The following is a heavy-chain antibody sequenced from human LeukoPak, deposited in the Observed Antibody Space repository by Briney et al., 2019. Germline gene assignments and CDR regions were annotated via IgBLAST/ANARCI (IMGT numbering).Heavy chain of an antibody. D-gene: IGHD3-10*01. J-gene: IGHJ4*02. CDR2: IIPIFGTA. Sequence: SVKVSCKASGGTFSSYAISWVRQAPGQGLEWMGRIIPIFGTANYAQKFQGRVTITTDESTSTAYMELSSLRSEDTAVYYCAGDLPPYYYGSGSCDYWGQGTLVTVSS. CDR1: GGTFSSYA. V-gene: IGHV1-69*05. CDR3: AGDLPPYYYGSGSCDY.